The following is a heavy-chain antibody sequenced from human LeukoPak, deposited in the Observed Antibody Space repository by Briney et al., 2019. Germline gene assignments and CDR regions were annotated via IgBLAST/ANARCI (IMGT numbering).Heavy chain of an antibody. CDR2: INPNSGGT. CDR1: GYTFTGYY. CDR3: ARTGEDTVVVVAPDY. V-gene: IGHV1-2*02. J-gene: IGHJ4*02. Sequence: GASVKVSCKASGYTFTGYYMHWVRQAPGQGLEWMGWINPNSGGTNYAQKFQGRVTMTRDTSISTAYMELSRLRSDDTAVYYCARTGEDTVVVVAPDYWGQGTLVTVSS. D-gene: IGHD2-15*01.